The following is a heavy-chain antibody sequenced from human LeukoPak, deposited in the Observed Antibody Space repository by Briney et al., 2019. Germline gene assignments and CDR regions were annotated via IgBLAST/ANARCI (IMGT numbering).Heavy chain of an antibody. CDR1: GYTFTSYY. D-gene: IGHD3-10*01. Sequence: ASVKVSCKASGYTFTSYYMHWVRQAPGQGLEWMGIINPSGGSTSYAQKFQGRVTMTRDMSISTAYMELSRLRSDDTAVYYCATPMVRGDYYMDVWGKGTTVTVSS. V-gene: IGHV1-46*01. CDR2: INPSGGST. CDR3: ATPMVRGDYYMDV. J-gene: IGHJ6*03.